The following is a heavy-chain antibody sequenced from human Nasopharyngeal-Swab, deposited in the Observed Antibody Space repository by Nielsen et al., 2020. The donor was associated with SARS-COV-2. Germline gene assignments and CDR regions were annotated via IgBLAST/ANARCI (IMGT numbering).Heavy chain of an antibody. D-gene: IGHD3-16*01. J-gene: IGHJ2*01. CDR2: ISGGGGNA. V-gene: IGHV3-23*01. CDR1: GFTFTNYA. Sequence: GESLKISCAASGFTFTNYAMSWVRQAPGKGLEWVSSISGGGGNAYYPGSVKGRFTISRENAKNSLYLQMNSLRAGDTAVYYCARGGPAPIFDLWGRGTLVTVSS. CDR3: ARGGPAPIFDL.